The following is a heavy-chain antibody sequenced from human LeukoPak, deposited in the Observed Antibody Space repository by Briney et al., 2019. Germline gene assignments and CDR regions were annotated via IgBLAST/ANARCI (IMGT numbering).Heavy chain of an antibody. Sequence: GASVKVSCKASGGTFSSYAISWVRQAPGQGLEWMGGIIPIIGTANYAQKFQGRVTITADESTSTAYMELSSLRSEDTAVYYCARGHGEWALGVSYSGDAFDIWGQGTMVTVSS. J-gene: IGHJ3*02. CDR1: GGTFSSYA. CDR2: IIPIIGTA. D-gene: IGHD1-26*01. V-gene: IGHV1-69*13. CDR3: ARGHGEWALGVSYSGDAFDI.